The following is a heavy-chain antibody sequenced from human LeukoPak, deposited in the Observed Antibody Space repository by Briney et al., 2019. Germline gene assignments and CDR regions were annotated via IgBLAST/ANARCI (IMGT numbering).Heavy chain of an antibody. D-gene: IGHD6-19*01. CDR2: TSSSGSTI. Sequence: PGGSLRLSCAASGFTFSSYEMNWVRQAPGKGLEWVSYTSSSGSTIYYADSVKGRFTISRDNAKNSLYLQMNSMRAEDTAVYYCARVSWLGADAFDILGQGTMVTVSS. J-gene: IGHJ3*02. CDR1: GFTFSSYE. V-gene: IGHV3-48*03. CDR3: ARVSWLGADAFDI.